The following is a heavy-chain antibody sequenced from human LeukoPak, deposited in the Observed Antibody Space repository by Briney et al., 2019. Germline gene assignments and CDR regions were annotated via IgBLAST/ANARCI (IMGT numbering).Heavy chain of an antibody. J-gene: IGHJ4*02. CDR2: IIPISGTT. V-gene: IGHV1-69*05. CDR3: ARDGLYLSTHDD. Sequence: SVKVSCKASGGTFSGNYAISGVRQAPGLGLEWVGDIIPISGTTNYAQKFQGRVTMTRDMSTSTVYMELSSLRSEDTAVYYCARDGLYLSTHDDWGQGTLVTVSS. D-gene: IGHD3-10*01. CDR1: GGTFSGNYA.